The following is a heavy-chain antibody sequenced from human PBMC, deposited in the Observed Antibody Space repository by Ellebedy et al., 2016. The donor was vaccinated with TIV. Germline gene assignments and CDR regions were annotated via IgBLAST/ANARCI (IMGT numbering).Heavy chain of an antibody. CDR1: GFTFSSYA. Sequence: GESLKISXAASGFTFSSYAMSWVRQAPGKGLEWVSAISGSGGSTYYADSVKGRFTISRDNSKNTLYLQMNSLRAEDTAVYYCAKDATYYYDSSGYAQYWGQGTLVTVSS. J-gene: IGHJ4*02. CDR2: ISGSGGST. V-gene: IGHV3-23*01. D-gene: IGHD3-22*01. CDR3: AKDATYYYDSSGYAQY.